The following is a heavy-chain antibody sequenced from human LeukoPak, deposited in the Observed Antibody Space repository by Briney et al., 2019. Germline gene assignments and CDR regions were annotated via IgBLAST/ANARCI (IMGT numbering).Heavy chain of an antibody. D-gene: IGHD3-3*01. J-gene: IGHJ4*02. Sequence: SETLSLTCAVSGYSISSGYYWGWIRQPPGKGLEWIGSIYHSGSTYYNPSLKSRVTISVDTSKNQFSLKLSSVTAAGTAVYYCARTIFGVGPDYWGQGTLVTVSS. CDR2: IYHSGST. CDR1: GYSISSGYY. V-gene: IGHV4-38-2*01. CDR3: ARTIFGVGPDY.